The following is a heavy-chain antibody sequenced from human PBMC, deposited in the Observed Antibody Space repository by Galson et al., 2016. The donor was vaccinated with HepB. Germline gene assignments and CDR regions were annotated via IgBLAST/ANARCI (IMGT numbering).Heavy chain of an antibody. J-gene: IGHJ5*02. D-gene: IGHD6-13*01. V-gene: IGHV3-7*03. CDR2: IKNDGTEK. Sequence: SLRLSCAASGFTFNSYWMSWVRQAPGKGLEWVANIKNDGTEKNYFDSVKGRFTISRDNSQNSVFLQMSSLRAEDTAVYYCARDFLSRAAAVHNWFDPWGRGTQVTVSS. CDR3: ARDFLSRAAAVHNWFDP. CDR1: GFTFNSYW.